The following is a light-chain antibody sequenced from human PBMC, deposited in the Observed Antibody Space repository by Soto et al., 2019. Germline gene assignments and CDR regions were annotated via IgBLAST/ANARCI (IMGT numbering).Light chain of an antibody. Sequence: EVVLTQSPGVLSLSPGERVTVSCRASQIVSSSYLAWYQQKPGQAPRPLIYGASSRAIDIPDRFSGCGSGTDFTLTISRLEPEDVAVYYCQQYGGSHWTFGQGTKVEIK. J-gene: IGKJ1*01. CDR3: QQYGGSHWT. CDR2: GAS. CDR1: QIVSSSY. V-gene: IGKV3-20*01.